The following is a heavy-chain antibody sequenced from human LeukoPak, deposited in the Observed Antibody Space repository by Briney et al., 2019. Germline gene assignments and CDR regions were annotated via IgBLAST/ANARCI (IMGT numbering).Heavy chain of an antibody. J-gene: IGHJ6*03. CDR2: IRGSGGNT. CDR1: GFTFSSYA. Sequence: GGSLRLSCAASGFTFSSYAMRWVRQAPGKGLEWVSAIRGSGGNTYYADSVKGRLTISRDNSRNTLYLQMNSLRAEDTAVYYCASPPGIAAAGIYYYYDYMDVWGKGTTVTVPS. CDR3: ASPPGIAAAGIYYYYDYMDV. V-gene: IGHV3-23*01. D-gene: IGHD6-13*01.